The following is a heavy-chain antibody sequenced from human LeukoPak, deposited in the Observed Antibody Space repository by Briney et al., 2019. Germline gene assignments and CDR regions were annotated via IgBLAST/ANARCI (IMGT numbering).Heavy chain of an antibody. CDR3: ARVRAYYYYYYMDV. J-gene: IGHJ6*03. V-gene: IGHV3-20*01. CDR2: INWYGVST. CDR1: GFSFDDYC. Sequence: PGLALRLSCAASGFSFDDYCLSWVRQAPGTGLEWVCGINWYGVSTGYADSVEGRLTISRDNAKNSLYLQMNSLRAEDTALYHCARVRAYYYYYYMDVWGKGTTVTISS.